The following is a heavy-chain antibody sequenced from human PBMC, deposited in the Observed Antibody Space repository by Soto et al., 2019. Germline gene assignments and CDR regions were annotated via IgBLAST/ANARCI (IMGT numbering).Heavy chain of an antibody. CDR2: IRGRDGKI. Sequence: QVQLVESGGGLVKPGGSLRLSCAASGFTFSDSFMSWSRQLPGKGLEWLSYIRGRDGKIYYPESVRGRFPISRDNAKNSVYLQMNSLRAEDTAVYYCAGDQGPNYMAVWGKGPTVTVS. CDR3: AGDQGPNYMAV. J-gene: IGHJ6*03. CDR1: GFTFSDSF. V-gene: IGHV3-11*01.